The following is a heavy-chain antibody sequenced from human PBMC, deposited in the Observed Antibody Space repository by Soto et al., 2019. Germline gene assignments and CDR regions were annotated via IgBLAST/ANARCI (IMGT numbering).Heavy chain of an antibody. CDR2: IKSKTDGGTT. D-gene: IGHD3-10*01. V-gene: IGHV3-15*07. J-gene: IGHJ6*02. CDR3: TTLPQGGFGVGHYYYYGMDV. CDR1: GFTFRNAW. Sequence: GGSLRLSCAASGFTFRNAWMNWVRQAPGKGLERVGRIKSKTDGGTTNYAAPVKGRFTISRDDSKNTLYLQMNSLKSEDTAVYYCTTLPQGGFGVGHYYYYGMDVWGQGTTVTVSS.